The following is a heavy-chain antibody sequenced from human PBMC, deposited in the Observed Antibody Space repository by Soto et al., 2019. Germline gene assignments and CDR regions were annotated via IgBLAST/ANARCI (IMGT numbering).Heavy chain of an antibody. V-gene: IGHV3-23*01. CDR1: GFPFSHYA. CDR2: ISGSGGST. D-gene: IGHD3-22*01. J-gene: IGHJ4*02. Sequence: GGSLRLSCTASGFPFSHYAMNWVRQGPGTRLEWVSAISGSGGSTYYADSVKGRFTISRDNSKNTLYLQMNSLRAEDTAVYYCAKLVNGWLHHFDYWGQGTLVTVSS. CDR3: AKLVNGWLHHFDY.